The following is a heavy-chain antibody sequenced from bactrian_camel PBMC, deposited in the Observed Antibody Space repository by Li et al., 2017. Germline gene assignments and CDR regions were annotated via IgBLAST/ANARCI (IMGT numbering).Heavy chain of an antibody. D-gene: IGHD4*01. V-gene: IGHV3S9*01. J-gene: IGHJ4*01. Sequence: HVQLVESGGGSVQPGGSLRLSCSASVRGYTSNSYCMGWFRERPGKEREGVAAIEGEGTIHYADFVKGRFTISKDNAKNTVYLQMDSLKPEDTAMYFCAANGPCRVIATQPMVSEHDHWGQGTQVTVS. CDR3: AANGPCRVIATQPMVSEHDH. CDR2: IEGEGTI. CDR1: VRGYTSNSYC.